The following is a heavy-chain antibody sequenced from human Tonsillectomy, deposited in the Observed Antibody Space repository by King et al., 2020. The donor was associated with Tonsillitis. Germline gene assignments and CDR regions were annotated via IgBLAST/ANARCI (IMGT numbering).Heavy chain of an antibody. Sequence: VQLVESGGGLVQPGGSLRLSCAASGFTLRSYWMHWVRQGPGKGLVWVSRINSDGSRIDYADSVKGRFTISRDNAKNTVYLQMNSLRAEDTAVYFCERGADVGYCSSTRCYGGGFDNWGQGTLVTVSS. CDR2: INSDGSRI. D-gene: IGHD2-2*01. CDR1: GFTLRSYW. V-gene: IGHV3-74*01. J-gene: IGHJ4*02. CDR3: ERGADVGYCSSTRCYGGGFDN.